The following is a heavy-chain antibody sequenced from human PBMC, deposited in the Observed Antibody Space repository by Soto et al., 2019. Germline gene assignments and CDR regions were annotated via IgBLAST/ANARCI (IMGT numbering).Heavy chain of an antibody. Sequence: ASVKVSCKASGYTFTSYAMHWVRQAPGQRLEWMGWINAGNGNTKYSQKFQGRVTITRDTSASTAYMELSSLRSEDTAVYYCARAIRFLEWLLWSSDAFDIWGQGTRVTVS. V-gene: IGHV1-3*01. D-gene: IGHD3-3*01. CDR3: ARAIRFLEWLLWSSDAFDI. CDR1: GYTFTSYA. CDR2: INAGNGNT. J-gene: IGHJ3*02.